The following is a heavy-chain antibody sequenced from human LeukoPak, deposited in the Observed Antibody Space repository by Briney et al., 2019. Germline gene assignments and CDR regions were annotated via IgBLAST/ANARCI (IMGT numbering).Heavy chain of an antibody. CDR1: GDSVSSNSAA. D-gene: IGHD1-7*01. CDR2: TYYRSKWYN. Sequence: SQTLSLTCAISGDSVSSNSAAWNWIRQSPSRGLEWLGRTYYRSKWYNEYAISVKSPITINADTSKNQFSLKLSSVTAADTAVYYCARHPNWNSYFDYWGQGTLVTVSS. V-gene: IGHV6-1*01. J-gene: IGHJ4*02. CDR3: ARHPNWNSYFDY.